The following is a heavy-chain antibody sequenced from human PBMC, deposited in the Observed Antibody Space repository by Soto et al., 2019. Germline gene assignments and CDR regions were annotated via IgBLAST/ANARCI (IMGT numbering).Heavy chain of an antibody. CDR2: IIPIFGTA. Sequence: QVQLVQSGAEVKKPCSSVKVSCKSSVGTFSSYAISWVRHAPGQGLEWMGGIIPIFGTANYAQKFQGRVTITSDESTSTAYMELSSLSSEATAVYYCERDHLYDFWSGQIPGTFAIWGKGTMVTVS. D-gene: IGHD3-3*01. CDR1: VGTFSSYA. CDR3: ERDHLYDFWSGQIPGTFAI. J-gene: IGHJ3*02. V-gene: IGHV1-69*01.